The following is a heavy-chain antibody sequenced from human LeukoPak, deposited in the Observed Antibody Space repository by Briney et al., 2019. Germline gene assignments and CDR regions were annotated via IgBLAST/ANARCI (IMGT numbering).Heavy chain of an antibody. Sequence: ASVKVSCKASGYTFTSYYMHWVRQAPGKGLEWMGGFDPEDGETIYAQKFRGRVTMTEDTSTDTAYMELSSLRSEDTAVYYCATARRAGCLDYWGQGTLVTVSS. CDR3: ATARRAGCLDY. J-gene: IGHJ4*02. CDR2: FDPEDGET. D-gene: IGHD6-13*01. CDR1: GYTFTSYY. V-gene: IGHV1-24*01.